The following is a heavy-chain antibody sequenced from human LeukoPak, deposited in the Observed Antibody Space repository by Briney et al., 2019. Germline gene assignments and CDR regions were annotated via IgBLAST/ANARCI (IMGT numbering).Heavy chain of an antibody. Sequence: GGSLRLSCAASGFTVSSDYMSWVRQAPGKGLEWVSVIYSGGSTSYYADSVKGRFTTSRDNSKNTLYLQMNSLRAEDTAVYYCARGPIVRSSGWFDYWGQGTLVTVSS. CDR1: GFTVSSDY. D-gene: IGHD6-19*01. CDR3: ARGPIVRSSGWFDY. CDR2: IYSGGSTS. J-gene: IGHJ4*02. V-gene: IGHV3-53*01.